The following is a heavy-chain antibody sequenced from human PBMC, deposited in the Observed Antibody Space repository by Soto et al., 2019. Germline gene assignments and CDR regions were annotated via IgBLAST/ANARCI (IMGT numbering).Heavy chain of an antibody. Sequence: QLQLQESGPGLVKPSETLSLTCTVSGGSISSSSYYWGWIRQPPGKGLEWIGSIYYSGSTYYNPSLKSRVTISVDTSKNQFSLKLSSVTAADTAVYYCARHGVPGYNWNDVWFDPWGQGTLVTVSS. CDR3: ARHGVPGYNWNDVWFDP. CDR2: IYYSGST. J-gene: IGHJ5*02. V-gene: IGHV4-39*01. D-gene: IGHD1-20*01. CDR1: GGSISSSSYY.